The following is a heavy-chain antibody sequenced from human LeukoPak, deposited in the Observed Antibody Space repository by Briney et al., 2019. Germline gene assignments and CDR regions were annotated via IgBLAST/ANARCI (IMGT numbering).Heavy chain of an antibody. J-gene: IGHJ4*02. V-gene: IGHV4-34*01. Sequence: PSETLSLTCAVYGGSFSGYYWSWIRQPPGEGLEWIGEINHSGSTNYNPSLKSRVTISVDTSKNQFPLKLSSVTAADTAVYYCARGRRSSSPGYSSSWYRDWGQGTLVTVSS. CDR3: ARGRRSSSPGYSSSWYRD. CDR1: GGSFSGYY. D-gene: IGHD6-13*01. CDR2: INHSGST.